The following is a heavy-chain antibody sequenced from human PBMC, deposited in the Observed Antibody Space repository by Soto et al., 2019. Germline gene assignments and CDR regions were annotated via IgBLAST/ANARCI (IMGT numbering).Heavy chain of an antibody. J-gene: IGHJ2*01. V-gene: IGHV1-3*01. CDR3: ARGGSLYWYFDL. D-gene: IGHD1-26*01. CDR2: INAGNGNT. CDR1: GYTFTTYA. Sequence: AAVKVSCTASGYTFTTYAMHWVRQDPGQRLEWMGWINAGNGNTKYSQKFQGRVTITRDTSASTAYMELSSLRSEDTAVYYCARGGSLYWYFDLWGRGTLVT.